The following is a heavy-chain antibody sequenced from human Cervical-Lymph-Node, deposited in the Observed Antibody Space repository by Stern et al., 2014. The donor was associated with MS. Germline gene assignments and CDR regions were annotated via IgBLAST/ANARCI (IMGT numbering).Heavy chain of an antibody. J-gene: IGHJ4*02. CDR1: GGSFSMYA. Sequence: QVQLVQSGAEVKKPGSSVKVSCKASGGSFSMYAVSWLRQAPGHGPEWMGQITPMFAIANYAQQFQGRVTITADESTSTVYMEMYSLNSGDTAVYYCAREADPHSGTFDFWGQGTLVTVSS. D-gene: IGHD1-14*01. CDR3: AREADPHSGTFDF. V-gene: IGHV1-69*01. CDR2: ITPMFAIA.